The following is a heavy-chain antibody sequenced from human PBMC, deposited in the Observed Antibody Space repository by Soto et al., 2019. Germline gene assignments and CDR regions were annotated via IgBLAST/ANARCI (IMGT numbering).Heavy chain of an antibody. V-gene: IGHV3-11*01. Sequence: GGSLRLSCAASGFTFSDYYMSWIRQAPGKGLEWVSYISSSGSTIYYADSVKGRFTISRDNAKHSLYLQMNSLRAQDPAVYYCAREHQPGRLAARPGGLDYWGQGTLVTVSS. J-gene: IGHJ4*02. CDR3: AREHQPGRLAARPGGLDY. CDR2: ISSSGSTI. CDR1: GFTFSDYY. D-gene: IGHD6-6*01.